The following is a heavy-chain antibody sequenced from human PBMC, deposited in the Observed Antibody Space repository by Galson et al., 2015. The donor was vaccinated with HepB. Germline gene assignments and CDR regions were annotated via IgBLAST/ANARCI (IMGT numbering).Heavy chain of an antibody. D-gene: IGHD3-3*01. CDR2: MNPNSGNT. V-gene: IGHV1-8*01. CDR3: ARGLAVSGYYDFWSGYFQSDWVRNYGMDV. J-gene: IGHJ6*02. CDR1: GYTFTSYD. Sequence: SVKVSCKASGYTFTSYDINWVRQATGQGLEWMGWMNPNSGNTGYAQKFQGRVTMTRNTSISTAYMELSSLGSEDTAVYHCARGLAVSGYYDFWSGYFQSDWVRNYGMDVWGQGTTVTVSS.